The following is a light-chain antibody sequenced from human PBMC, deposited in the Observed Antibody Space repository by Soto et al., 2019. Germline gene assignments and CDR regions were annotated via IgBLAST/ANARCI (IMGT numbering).Light chain of an antibody. CDR2: DAY. V-gene: IGKV3D-20*02. CDR1: QTVRNNY. Sequence: EIVMTQSPATLSVSPGEGATLSCRASQTVRNNYLAWYQQKPGQAPRLLIYDAYNRATGIPHRFSGSGSGTDFTLTISSLEPEDSAVYYCQQRHMWPITFGQGTRLEIK. CDR3: QQRHMWPIT. J-gene: IGKJ5*01.